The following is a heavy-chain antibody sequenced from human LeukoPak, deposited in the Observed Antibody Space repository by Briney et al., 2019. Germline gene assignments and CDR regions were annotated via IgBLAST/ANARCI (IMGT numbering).Heavy chain of an antibody. V-gene: IGHV3-30-3*01. CDR3: ARDLSSSWSPYFDC. D-gene: IGHD6-13*01. CDR2: ISYDGSNK. J-gene: IGHJ4*02. CDR1: GFTFSSYA. Sequence: GGSLRLSCAASGFTFSSYAMHWVRQAPGKGLEWVAVISYDGSNKYYADSVKGRFTISRDNSKNTLYLQMNSLRAEDTAVYYCARDLSSSWSPYFDCWGQGTLVTVSS.